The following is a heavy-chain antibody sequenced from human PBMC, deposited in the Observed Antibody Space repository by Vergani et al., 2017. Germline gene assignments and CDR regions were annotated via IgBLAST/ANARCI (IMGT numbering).Heavy chain of an antibody. Sequence: EVQLVESGGGLIQPGGSLRLSCAASGFTVSSNYMSWVRQAPGKGLEWVSVISGSGGSTYYADSVKGRFTISRDNSKNTLYLQMNSLRAEDTAVYYCAIDTYYDYVWGSYRNFDYWGQGTLVTVSS. J-gene: IGHJ4*02. CDR1: GFTVSSNY. V-gene: IGHV3-53*01. D-gene: IGHD3-16*02. CDR2: ISGSGGST. CDR3: AIDTYYDYVWGSYRNFDY.